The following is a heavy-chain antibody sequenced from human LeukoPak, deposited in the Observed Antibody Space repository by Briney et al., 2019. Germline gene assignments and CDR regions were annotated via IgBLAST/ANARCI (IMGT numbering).Heavy chain of an antibody. CDR2: MNPNSGNT. CDR3: ARMYYGYVWGSYPTDP. J-gene: IGHJ5*02. Sequence: ASVKVSCKASGYTFTSYDINWVRQATGQGLEWMGWMNPNSGNTGYAQRFQGRITMTRNTSISTAYMELSSLRSEDTAVYYCARMYYGYVWGSYPTDPWGQGTLVTVSS. CDR1: GYTFTSYD. D-gene: IGHD3-16*02. V-gene: IGHV1-8*01.